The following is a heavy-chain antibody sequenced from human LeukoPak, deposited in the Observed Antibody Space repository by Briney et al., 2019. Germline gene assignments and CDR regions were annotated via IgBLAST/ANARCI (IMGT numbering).Heavy chain of an antibody. D-gene: IGHD6-13*01. CDR2: INHSGST. CDR3: ARGRSIVAAAPNY. Sequence: SETLSLTCAVYGGSFSGFYWSWIRQPPGKGLEWIGEINHSGSTNYNPSLKSRVTISVDTSKNQFSLKLSSVTAADTAVYYCARGRSIVAAAPNYWGQGTLVTVSS. CDR1: GGSFSGFY. J-gene: IGHJ4*02. V-gene: IGHV4-34*01.